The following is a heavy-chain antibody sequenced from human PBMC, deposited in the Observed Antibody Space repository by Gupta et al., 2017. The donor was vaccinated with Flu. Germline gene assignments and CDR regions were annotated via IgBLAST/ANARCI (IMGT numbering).Heavy chain of an antibody. Sequence: EVNLVESGGGLVQPGGSLGLSCAASGFTISTNYMTWVTQAPGKGLEWVSVIYSDGNSYYGDSVRGRVSISRDNAKNTVYLQMNNLRAEDTAMYYCARVTYTSSSTGDWIDPWGQGALVTVSS. CDR2: IYSDGNS. J-gene: IGHJ5*02. CDR1: GFTISTNY. V-gene: IGHV3-66*02. D-gene: IGHD1-1*01. CDR3: ARVTYTSSSTGDWIDP.